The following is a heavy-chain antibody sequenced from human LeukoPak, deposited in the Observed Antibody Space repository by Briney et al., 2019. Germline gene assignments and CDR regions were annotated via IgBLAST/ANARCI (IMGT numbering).Heavy chain of an antibody. CDR3: AKDLRQWLVHSYFDY. CDR1: GFTFSSYG. D-gene: IGHD6-19*01. CDR2: ISYDGSNK. J-gene: IGHJ4*02. Sequence: PGGSLRLSCAASGFTFSSYGMHWVRRAPGKGVEWVAGISYDGSNKYYADSVKGRFTISRDNSKNTLYLQMNSLRAEATAVYYCAKDLRQWLVHSYFDYWGPGTLVTVSS. V-gene: IGHV3-30*18.